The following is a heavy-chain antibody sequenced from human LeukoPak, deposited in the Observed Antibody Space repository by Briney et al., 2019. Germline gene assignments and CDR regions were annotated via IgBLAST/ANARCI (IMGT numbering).Heavy chain of an antibody. J-gene: IGHJ4*01. CDR1: GVSISSSSYY. CDR2: IYSSGST. Sequence: SETLSLTCNVSGVSISSSSYYWGWIRQPPGKGLEWIGSIYSSGSTYYNSSLKSRVTISIDTSKNQVSLKMSSATAADTAVYYCAKSGGYGLIDYWGQGTLVTVSS. CDR3: AKSGGYGLIDY. V-gene: IGHV4-39*01. D-gene: IGHD6-25*01.